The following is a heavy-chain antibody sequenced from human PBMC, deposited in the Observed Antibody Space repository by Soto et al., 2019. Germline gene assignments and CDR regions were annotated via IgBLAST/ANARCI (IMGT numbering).Heavy chain of an antibody. D-gene: IGHD5-18*01. CDR3: ARAFAAMAPGFDP. V-gene: IGHV1-69*04. Sequence: GASVKVSCKVSGYTLTELSMHWVRQAPGQGLEWMGRIIPILGIANYAQKFQGRVTITADKSTSTAYMELSSLRSEDTAVYYCARAFAAMAPGFDPWGQGTLVPVSS. CDR2: IIPILGIA. J-gene: IGHJ5*02. CDR1: GYTLTELS.